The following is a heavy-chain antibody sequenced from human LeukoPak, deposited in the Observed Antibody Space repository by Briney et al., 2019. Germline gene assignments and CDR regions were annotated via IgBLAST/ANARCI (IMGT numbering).Heavy chain of an antibody. D-gene: IGHD5-24*01. V-gene: IGHV4-59*01. J-gene: IGHJ5*02. Sequence: SETLSLTCIVSGVSINSYYWNWIRQPPGKGLEWIGYVFYSGNTNYNPSLKSRVTISVDASKSQLSLKLSSVTAADTAVYYCARARDDYINNWFDPWGQGTLVTVSS. CDR3: ARARDDYINNWFDP. CDR1: GVSINSYY. CDR2: VFYSGNT.